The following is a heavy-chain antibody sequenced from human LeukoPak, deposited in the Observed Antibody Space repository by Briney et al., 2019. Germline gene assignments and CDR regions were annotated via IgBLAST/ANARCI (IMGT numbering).Heavy chain of an antibody. CDR3: ARGPPLFDP. V-gene: IGHV3-48*01. CDR2: IGTSGSTI. Sequence: GGSLRLSCAASGFTFSSYSMNWVRQAPGKGLEWVSYIGTSGSTIYYADSVKGRFTISRDNAKNSLSLQMNSLRAEDTAVYYCARGPPLFDPWGQGTLVTVPS. J-gene: IGHJ5*02. CDR1: GFTFSSYS.